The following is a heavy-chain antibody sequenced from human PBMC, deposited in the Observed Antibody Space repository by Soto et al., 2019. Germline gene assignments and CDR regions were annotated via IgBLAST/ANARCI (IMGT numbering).Heavy chain of an antibody. Sequence: ASVKVSCKASGYTFTNYYMHWVRQAPGQGLEWMGIINPSGGSTTYAQKFQGRVTMTRDTSTSTVYMELSSLRSEDTAVYYCARDQGVLLWFGDLGMDVWGQGTTVTVSS. CDR1: GYTFTNYY. CDR2: INPSGGST. D-gene: IGHD3-10*01. J-gene: IGHJ6*02. CDR3: ARDQGVLLWFGDLGMDV. V-gene: IGHV1-46*01.